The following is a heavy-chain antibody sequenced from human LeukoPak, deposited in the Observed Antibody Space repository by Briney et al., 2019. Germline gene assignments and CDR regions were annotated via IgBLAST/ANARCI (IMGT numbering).Heavy chain of an antibody. CDR3: ARVHSSYGDFDY. Sequence: PGGSLRLSCAASGFTFSSYWMHWVRQAPGKGLVWVSRINSDGSSTSYADSVKGRFTISRDNAKNTLYLQMNSLRAEDTAVYNCARVHSSYGDFDYWGQGTLVTVSS. D-gene: IGHD4-17*01. CDR2: INSDGSST. CDR1: GFTFSSYW. J-gene: IGHJ4*02. V-gene: IGHV3-74*01.